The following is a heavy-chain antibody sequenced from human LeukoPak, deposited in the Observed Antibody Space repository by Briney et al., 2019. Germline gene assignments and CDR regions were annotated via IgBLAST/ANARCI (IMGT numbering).Heavy chain of an antibody. V-gene: IGHV2-70*01. CDR1: GFSLRTSGMC. J-gene: IGHJ4*02. CDR3: ARTTYYYDSSGYYSKVFDY. Sequence: SGPTLVNPTQTLTLTCTFSGFSLRTSGMCVSWIRQPPGKALEWLALIDWDDDKYYSTSLKTRLTISKDTSKNQVVLTMTNMDPVDTATYYCARTTYYYDSSGYYSKVFDYWGQGTLVTVSS. D-gene: IGHD3-22*01. CDR2: IDWDDDK.